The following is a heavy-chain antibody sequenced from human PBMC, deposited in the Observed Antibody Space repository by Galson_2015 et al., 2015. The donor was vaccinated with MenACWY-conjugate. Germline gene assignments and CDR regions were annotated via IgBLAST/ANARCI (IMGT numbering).Heavy chain of an antibody. CDR2: INQGGSST. D-gene: IGHD1-26*01. V-gene: IGHV3-74*01. J-gene: IGHJ4*02. CDR1: GFIFNTYW. Sequence: SLRLSCAASGFIFNTYWMHWVRQAPGKGLVWVSSINQGGSSTTYADSVRDRFTISRDNAKNTLYLQMNSLRPEDTAVFYCAKTRGASFYFDSWGQGTLVTVSS. CDR3: AKTRGASFYFDS.